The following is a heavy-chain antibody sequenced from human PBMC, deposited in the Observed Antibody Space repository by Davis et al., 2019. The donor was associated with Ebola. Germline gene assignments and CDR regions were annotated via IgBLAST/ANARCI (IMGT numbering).Heavy chain of an antibody. CDR1: GFTFSTYS. CDR2: ISSDSDYI. CDR3: ARARPLDFFFGDYYGMDV. J-gene: IGHJ6*02. V-gene: IGHV3-21*01. Sequence: PGGSLRLSCAASGFTFSTYSMSWVRQAPGKGLEWVSSISSDSDYIYYADSAKGRFTISRDNAKNSLYLQMNSLRAEDTAVYYCARARPLDFFFGDYYGMDVWGQGTTVTVSS. D-gene: IGHD3-16*01.